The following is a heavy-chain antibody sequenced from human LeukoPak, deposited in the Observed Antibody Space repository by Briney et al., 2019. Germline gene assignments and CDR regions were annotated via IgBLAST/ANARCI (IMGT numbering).Heavy chain of an antibody. CDR3: ARDSSHYDFWSGYHAEPFDL. CDR1: GFTFSRNG. Sequence: GGTLRLSCAASGFTFSRNGMTWVRQAPGKGLEWVSSISSSSSYIYYADSVKGRFTISRDNAKNSLYLQMNSLRAEDTAVYYCARDSSHYDFWSGYHAEPFDLWGRGTLVTVSS. J-gene: IGHJ2*01. CDR2: ISSSSSYI. V-gene: IGHV3-21*01. D-gene: IGHD3-3*01.